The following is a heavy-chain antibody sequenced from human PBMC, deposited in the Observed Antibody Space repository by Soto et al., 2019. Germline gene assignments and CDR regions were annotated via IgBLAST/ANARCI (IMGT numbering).Heavy chain of an antibody. CDR2: IKQDGSEK. V-gene: IGHV3-7*01. Sequence: GGSLRLSWSASGWTFSSYWMSWVRQAPGKGLEWVANIKQDGSEKYYVDSVKGRFTISRDNAKNSLYLQMNSLRAEDTAVYYCAREGLAVAAPHSYNWFDPWGQGTLCTASS. CDR1: GWTFSSYW. D-gene: IGHD6-19*01. J-gene: IGHJ5*02. CDR3: AREGLAVAAPHSYNWFDP.